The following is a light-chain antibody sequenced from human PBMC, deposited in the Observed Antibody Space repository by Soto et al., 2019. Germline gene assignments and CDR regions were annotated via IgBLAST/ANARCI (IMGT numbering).Light chain of an antibody. CDR3: QQYSTYSLFT. CDR1: QSVKNW. CDR2: KAS. V-gene: IGKV1-5*03. J-gene: IGKJ3*01. Sequence: DIQMTQSPSTLSASVGDRVTITCRASQSVKNWVAWYQQEPGKAPKLLIYKASTLKSGVPSRFSGSGSVTELTLTISSLQPEDFATYYCQQYSTYSLFTSVPGTKVDSK.